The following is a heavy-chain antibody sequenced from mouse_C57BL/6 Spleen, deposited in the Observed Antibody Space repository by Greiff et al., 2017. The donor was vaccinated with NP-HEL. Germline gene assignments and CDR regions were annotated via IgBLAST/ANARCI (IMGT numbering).Heavy chain of an antibody. CDR2: IDPETGGT. Sequence: QVQLKQSGAELVRPGASVTLSCKASGYTFTDYEMHWVKQTPVHGLEWIGAIDPETGGTAYNQKFKGKAILTADKSSSTAYMELRSLTSEDSAVYYCTRWSTVVAKDDYWGQGTTLTVSS. CDR1: GYTFTDYE. D-gene: IGHD1-1*01. V-gene: IGHV1-15*01. J-gene: IGHJ2*01. CDR3: TRWSTVVAKDDY.